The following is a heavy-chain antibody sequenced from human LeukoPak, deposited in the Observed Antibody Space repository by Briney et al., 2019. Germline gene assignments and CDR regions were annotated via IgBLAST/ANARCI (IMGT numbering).Heavy chain of an antibody. V-gene: IGHV1-18*01. D-gene: IGHD6-19*01. CDR3: ARDRTRRYIAVAGTGTYYFDY. Sequence: ASVKVSCKASGYTFTSYGISWVRQVPGQGLEWMGWISAYNGNTNYAQKLQGRVTMTTGTSTSTAYMELRSLRSDDTAVYYCARDRTRRYIAVAGTGTYYFDYWGQGTLVTVSS. J-gene: IGHJ4*02. CDR2: ISAYNGNT. CDR1: GYTFTSYG.